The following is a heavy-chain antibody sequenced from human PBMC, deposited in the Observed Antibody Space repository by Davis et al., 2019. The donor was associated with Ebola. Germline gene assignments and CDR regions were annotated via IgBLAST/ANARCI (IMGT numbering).Heavy chain of an antibody. J-gene: IGHJ4*02. CDR2: ISWDGCST. CDR1: GFTFDDYT. D-gene: IGHD2-2*01. CDR3: AAGRCSSTSCYAPNDY. V-gene: IGHV3-43*01. Sequence: GGSLRLSCAASGFTFDDYTMHWVRQAPGKGLEWVSLISWDGCSTYYADSVKGRFTISRDNSKNSLYLQMNSLRTEDTALYYCAAGRCSSTSCYAPNDYWGQGTLVTVSS.